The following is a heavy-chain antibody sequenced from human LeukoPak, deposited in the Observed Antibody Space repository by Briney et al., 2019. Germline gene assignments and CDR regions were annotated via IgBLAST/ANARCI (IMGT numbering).Heavy chain of an antibody. CDR2: IKQDGSEK. V-gene: IGHV3-7*03. D-gene: IGHD3-10*01. CDR3: AKLSVGGSGSYYDY. J-gene: IGHJ4*02. CDR1: GFTFSSYW. Sequence: KSGGSLRLSCAASGFTFSSYWMSWVRQAPGKGLEWVANIKQDGSEKYYVDSVKGRFTISRDNSKNTLYLQMNSLRAEDTAVYYCAKLSVGGSGSYYDYWGQGTLVTVSS.